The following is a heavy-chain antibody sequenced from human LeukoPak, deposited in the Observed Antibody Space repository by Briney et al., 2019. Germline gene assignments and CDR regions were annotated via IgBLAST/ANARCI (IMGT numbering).Heavy chain of an antibody. CDR1: GGTFSSYA. V-gene: IGHV1-69*06. CDR2: IIPIFGTA. CDR3: ASSPGDYGDYDDAFDI. J-gene: IGHJ3*02. D-gene: IGHD4-17*01. Sequence: ASVKVSCKASGGTFSSYAVSWVRQAPGQGLEWMGGIIPIFGTANYAQKFQGRVTITADKSTSTAYMELSSLRSEDTAVYYCASSPGDYGDYDDAFDIWGQGTMVTVSS.